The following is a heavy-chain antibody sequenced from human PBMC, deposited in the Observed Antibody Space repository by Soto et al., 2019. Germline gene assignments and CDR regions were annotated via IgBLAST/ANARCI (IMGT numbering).Heavy chain of an antibody. Sequence: EVQLLESGGRLVPPGGSLRLSCAGSRFSFSNYAMTWARQAPGEGLGWVSSITGSGGGTTYADSVKGRFTISRDNSKNILYLQMDSLRADDTAVYYCSTDPNGDYIGAFDNWGQGTMFTVSS. V-gene: IGHV3-23*01. CDR1: RFSFSNYA. CDR3: STDPNGDYIGAFDN. CDR2: ITGSGGGT. J-gene: IGHJ3*02. D-gene: IGHD4-17*01.